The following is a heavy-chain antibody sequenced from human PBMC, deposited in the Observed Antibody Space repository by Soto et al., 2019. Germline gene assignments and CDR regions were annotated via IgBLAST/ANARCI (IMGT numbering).Heavy chain of an antibody. V-gene: IGHV1-24*01. D-gene: IGHD1-1*01. Sequence: GASVKVSCKVSGYTLTELSMHWVRQAPGKGLEWMGGFHPEDGETIYAQKFQGRVTMTEDTSTDTAYMELSRLRSEDTAVYYRATTSRVQLIPHPKYYYYYGMDVWGRWTTVTVSS. CDR2: FHPEDGET. CDR3: ATTSRVQLIPHPKYYYYYGMDV. J-gene: IGHJ6*02. CDR1: GYTLTELS.